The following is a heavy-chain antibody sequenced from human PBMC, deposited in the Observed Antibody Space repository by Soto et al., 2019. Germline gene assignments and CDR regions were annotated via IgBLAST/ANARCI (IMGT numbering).Heavy chain of an antibody. J-gene: IGHJ5*02. Sequence: SETRARTWTVSGGSITTYCWTWIRQPPGKGLEWIGYIYYSGSTYYNPSLKSRVTISIDTSKNQLSLRLTSVTAADTAVYYCARRECSSASCYQSNWFDPWGQGTLVTVSS. CDR1: GGSITTYC. V-gene: IGHV4-59*12. CDR2: IYYSGST. D-gene: IGHD2-2*01. CDR3: ARRECSSASCYQSNWFDP.